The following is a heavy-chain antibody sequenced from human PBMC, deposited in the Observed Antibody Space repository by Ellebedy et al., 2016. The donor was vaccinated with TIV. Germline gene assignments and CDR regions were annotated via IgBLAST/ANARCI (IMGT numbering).Heavy chain of an antibody. CDR3: GREKAGGTFDY. V-gene: IGHV1-46*01. CDR2: IIPSGGTT. D-gene: IGHD6-13*01. CDR1: GYTFTDYY. J-gene: IGHJ4*02. Sequence: AASVKVSCKASGYTFTDYYIHWVRQAPGQGLEWMGIIIPSGGTTNYAQKFQGRVTMTRDASTSTVSMELSSLRSEDTAVYYCGREKAGGTFDYWGQGTLVTVSS.